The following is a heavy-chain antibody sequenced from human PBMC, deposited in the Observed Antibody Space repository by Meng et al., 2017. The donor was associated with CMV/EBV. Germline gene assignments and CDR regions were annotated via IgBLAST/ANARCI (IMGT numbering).Heavy chain of an antibody. CDR3: ARGVGIFANWFDP. Sequence: ASVKVSCKASGNTFISYDINWVRQATGQGLEWMGWMNPNSGNTAYAQKFQGRVTMTRNTSTSTAYMELTSLRSEDTAVYYCARGVGIFANWFDPWGQGTLVTVSS. CDR1: GNTFISYD. CDR2: MNPNSGNT. D-gene: IGHD3-3*01. V-gene: IGHV1-8*01. J-gene: IGHJ5*02.